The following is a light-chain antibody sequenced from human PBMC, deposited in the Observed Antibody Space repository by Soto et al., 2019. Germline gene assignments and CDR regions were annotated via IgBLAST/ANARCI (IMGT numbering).Light chain of an antibody. CDR1: QSISSW. J-gene: IGKJ1*01. V-gene: IGKV1-5*01. CDR3: LQYNSYSRT. Sequence: DIQMTQSPSTLSASVGDRVTFTCRASQSISSWLAWYQQKPGKAPELLIYDASILRSGVPSRFSGSGSGTEFTLTIRSLQPDDFATYYCLQYNSYSRTFGQGTKVEVK. CDR2: DAS.